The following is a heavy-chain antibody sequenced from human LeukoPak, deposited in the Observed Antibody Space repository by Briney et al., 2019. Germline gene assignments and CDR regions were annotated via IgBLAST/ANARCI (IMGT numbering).Heavy chain of an antibody. CDR3: ARETPRDAPTKPYFDWLFPPDYYYYGMDV. CDR1: GGTFSSYA. D-gene: IGHD3-9*01. V-gene: IGHV1-69*13. CDR2: IIPIFGAA. Sequence: SVKVSCKASGGTFSSYAISWVRQAPGQGLEWMGGIIPIFGAANYAQKFQGRVTITADESTSTAYMELSSLRSEDTAVYYCARETPRDAPTKPYFDWLFPPDYYYYGMDVWGQGTTVTVSS. J-gene: IGHJ6*02.